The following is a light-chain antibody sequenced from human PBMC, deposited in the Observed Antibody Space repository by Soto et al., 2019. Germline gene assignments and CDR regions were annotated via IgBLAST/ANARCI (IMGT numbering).Light chain of an antibody. Sequence: QSVLTQPPSVSGAPGQRVTISCTGSSSNIGAGYDVHWYQQLPGTAPKLLIYGNSNRPSGVPDRFSGSKSGTSASLAITGLQAEDEADYYCPSYDSRLREVFGGGTKLTVL. CDR3: PSYDSRLREV. V-gene: IGLV1-40*01. CDR2: GNS. J-gene: IGLJ2*01. CDR1: SSNIGAGYD.